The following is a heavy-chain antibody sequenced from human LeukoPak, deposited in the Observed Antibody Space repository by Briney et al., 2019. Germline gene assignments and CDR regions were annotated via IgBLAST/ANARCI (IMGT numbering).Heavy chain of an antibody. D-gene: IGHD2-2*01. CDR1: GFTFSSYG. CDR2: IRYDGSNE. Sequence: GGSLRLSCAASGFTFSSYGMHWVRQAPGKGLEWVSFIRYDGSNEYYADSVKGRFTISRDYSNNTLFLQMNSLRAEDTAIYYCARDMRGVGNYFDYWGQGTRVTVSS. V-gene: IGHV3-30*02. J-gene: IGHJ4*02. CDR3: ARDMRGVGNYFDY.